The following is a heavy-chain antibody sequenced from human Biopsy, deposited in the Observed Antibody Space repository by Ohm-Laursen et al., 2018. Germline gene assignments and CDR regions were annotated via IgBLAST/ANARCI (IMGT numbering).Heavy chain of an antibody. D-gene: IGHD2-8*01. CDR2: IWYDGSNK. Sequence: SLRLSCAASGFTFSSYGMHWVRQAPGKGLEWVAVIWYDGSNKNYADSLKGRFTISRDNSKNTLYLQMNSLRGEDTAVYYCAKCMTGGSNYYFHHCGQGTLVTVSS. CDR3: AKCMTGGSNYYFHH. J-gene: IGHJ4*02. CDR1: GFTFSSYG. V-gene: IGHV3-33*06.